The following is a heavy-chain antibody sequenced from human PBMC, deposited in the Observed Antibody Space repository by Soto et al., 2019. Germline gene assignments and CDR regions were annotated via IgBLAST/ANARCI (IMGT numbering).Heavy chain of an antibody. V-gene: IGHV3-23*01. J-gene: IGHJ4*02. CDR3: AKADYGDYGVDY. CDR2: ISDSGGRT. D-gene: IGHD4-17*01. Sequence: EVQLLESGGGLVQPGGSLRLSCGASGITFSSYAMSWVRQAPGKGLEWVSGISDSGGRTYYADSVKGRFTISRDNSKNTLYLQMNSLRAEDTAVYYCAKADYGDYGVDYWGQGTLVTVSS. CDR1: GITFSSYA.